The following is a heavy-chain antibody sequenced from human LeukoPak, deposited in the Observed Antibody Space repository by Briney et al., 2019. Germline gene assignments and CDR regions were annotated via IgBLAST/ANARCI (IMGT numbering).Heavy chain of an antibody. V-gene: IGHV4-30-4*01. CDR2: IYYSGST. CDR1: GGSISSGDYY. J-gene: IGHJ4*02. Sequence: PSETLSLTCTVSGGSISSGDYYWSWIRQPPGKGLEWIGYIYYSGSTYYNPSLKSRVTISVDTSKNQFSLKLSSVTAADTAVYYCARGYNGSGSYYADYWGQGTLVTVSS. D-gene: IGHD3-10*01. CDR3: ARGYNGSGSYYADY.